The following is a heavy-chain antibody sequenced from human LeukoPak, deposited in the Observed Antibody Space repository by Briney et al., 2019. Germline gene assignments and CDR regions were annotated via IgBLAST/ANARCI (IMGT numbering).Heavy chain of an antibody. D-gene: IGHD2-2*02. CDR1: GFTFSDYY. CDR3: ARRPIVVVPAAIIYYYYYMDV. CDR2: ISSSGSTI. Sequence: GGSLRLSCAASGFTFSDYYMSWIRQAPGKGLEWVSYISSSGSTIYYADSVKGRFTISRDNAKNSLYLQMNSLRAEDTAVYYCARRPIVVVPAAIIYYYYYMDVWGKGTTVTVSS. J-gene: IGHJ6*03. V-gene: IGHV3-11*04.